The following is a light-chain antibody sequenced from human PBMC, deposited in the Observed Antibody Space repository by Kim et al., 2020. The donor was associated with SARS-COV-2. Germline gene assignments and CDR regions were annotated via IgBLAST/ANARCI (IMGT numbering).Light chain of an antibody. CDR1: QDIGND. Sequence: GDRVTVTCRSSQDIGNDLSWYQQKPGKAPNLLIYAASSLQTGVPSRFSGSRSGTDFTLTISSQQPEDFATYYCLQDYNYPWTFGQGTKV. CDR3: LQDYNYPWT. CDR2: AAS. J-gene: IGKJ1*01. V-gene: IGKV1-6*01.